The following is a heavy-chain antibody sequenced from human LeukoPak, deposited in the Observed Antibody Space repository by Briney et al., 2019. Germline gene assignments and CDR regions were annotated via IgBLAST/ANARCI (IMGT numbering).Heavy chain of an antibody. Sequence: GGSLRLSCAASGFTFSSYSMNWVRQAPGKGLEWLSYISSDTSTINYADSVQGRFTISRDNAKKSLYLQMNSLRDEDTALYYCARDGLRFFHHWGQGTLVTVSS. D-gene: IGHD4-17*01. CDR2: ISSDTSTI. CDR3: ARDGLRFFHH. CDR1: GFTFSSYS. V-gene: IGHV3-48*02. J-gene: IGHJ1*01.